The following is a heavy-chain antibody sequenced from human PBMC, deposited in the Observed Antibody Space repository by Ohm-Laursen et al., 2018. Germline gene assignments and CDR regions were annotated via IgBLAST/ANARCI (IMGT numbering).Heavy chain of an antibody. CDR3: AKADISGYYYAY. CDR2: ISYDGSNK. Sequence: SLRLSCAASGFTFSSYGMHWVRQAPGKGLEWVAVISYDGSNKYYADSVKGRFTISRDNSKNTLYLQMNSLRAEDTAVYYCAKADISGYYYAYWGQGTLVTVSS. V-gene: IGHV3-30*18. J-gene: IGHJ4*02. D-gene: IGHD3-22*01. CDR1: GFTFSSYG.